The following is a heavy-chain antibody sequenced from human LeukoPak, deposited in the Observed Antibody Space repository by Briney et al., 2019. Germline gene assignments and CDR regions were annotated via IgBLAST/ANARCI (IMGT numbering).Heavy chain of an antibody. CDR1: GYTFTVYY. Sequence: ASVKVSCRASGYTFTVYYIHWVRQVPGQGLEWMGWINPDNGGTNYAQKFQGRVTMTRDTSIRTVYMDLSRLRSDDTAVFYCTREARVGNWFDPWGQGTQVTVSS. J-gene: IGHJ5*02. CDR3: TREARVGNWFDP. D-gene: IGHD2-2*01. CDR2: INPDNGGT. V-gene: IGHV1-2*02.